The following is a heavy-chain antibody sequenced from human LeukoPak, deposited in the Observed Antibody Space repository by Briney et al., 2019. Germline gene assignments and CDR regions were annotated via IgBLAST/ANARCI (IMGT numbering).Heavy chain of an antibody. CDR2: IIPIFGTA. V-gene: IGHV1-69*01. Sequence: SVKVSCKASGGTFSSYAISWVRQAPGQGLEWMGGIIPIFGTANYAQKFQGRVTITADESTSTAYMELSSLRSEDTAVYYCARLPTIVAPAWTHQPFDPWGQGTLVIVSS. CDR3: ARLPTIVAPAWTHQPFDP. D-gene: IGHD2-2*01. CDR1: GGTFSSYA. J-gene: IGHJ5*02.